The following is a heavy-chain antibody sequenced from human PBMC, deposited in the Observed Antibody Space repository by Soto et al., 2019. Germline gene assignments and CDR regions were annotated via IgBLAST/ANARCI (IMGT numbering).Heavy chain of an antibody. V-gene: IGHV3-21*01. CDR2: ISSSSSYI. CDR3: ARDRPDIVVGPAANGMDG. CDR1: GFTFSSYA. D-gene: IGHD2-2*01. Sequence: GGSLRLSCAASGFTFSSYAMHWVRQAPGKGLEWVSSISSSSSYIYYADSVKGRFTISRDNAKNSLYLQMNSLRAEDTAVYYCARDRPDIVVGPAANGMDGWGQGTTVTVSS. J-gene: IGHJ6*02.